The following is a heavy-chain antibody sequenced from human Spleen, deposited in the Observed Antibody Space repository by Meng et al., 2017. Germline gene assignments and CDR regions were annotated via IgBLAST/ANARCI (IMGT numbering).Heavy chain of an antibody. Sequence: ESLKISCTVSGGSISSNNNFWGWIRQPPGTGLEWIANIYYTGSTYYNPSLKSRVTISLDTSKNQFSLRLSSLTAADTAVYYCARAEITFGGISPYYFDYWGQGTLVTVSS. CDR3: ARAEITFGGISPYYFDY. V-gene: IGHV4-39*07. D-gene: IGHD3-16*01. J-gene: IGHJ4*02. CDR1: GGSISSNNNF. CDR2: IYYTGST.